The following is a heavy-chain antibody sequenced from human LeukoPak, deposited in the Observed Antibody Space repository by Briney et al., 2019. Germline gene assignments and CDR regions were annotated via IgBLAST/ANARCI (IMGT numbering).Heavy chain of an antibody. CDR3: ARGGIAAAGTS. J-gene: IGHJ5*02. CDR2: INAGNGNT. Sequence: ASVKVSCRASGYTFTSYATHWVRQAPGQRLEWMGWINAGNGNTKYSQKFQGRVTITRDTSASTAYMELSSLRSEDTAVYYCARGGIAAAGTSWGQGTLVTVSS. CDR1: GYTFTSYA. D-gene: IGHD6-13*01. V-gene: IGHV1-3*01.